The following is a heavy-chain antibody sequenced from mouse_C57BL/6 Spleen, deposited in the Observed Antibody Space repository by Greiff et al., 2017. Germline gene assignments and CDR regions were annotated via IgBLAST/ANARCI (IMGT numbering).Heavy chain of an antibody. Sequence: EVQRVESGPGLVKPSQSLSLTCSVTGYSITSGYYWNWIRQFPGNKLEWMGYISYDGSNNYNPSLKNRISITRDTSKNQFFLKLNSVTTEDTATYYCARAPYYDYAMDYWGQGTSVTVSS. CDR2: ISYDGSN. CDR3: ARAPYYDYAMDY. V-gene: IGHV3-6*01. CDR1: GYSITSGYY. D-gene: IGHD2-10*01. J-gene: IGHJ4*01.